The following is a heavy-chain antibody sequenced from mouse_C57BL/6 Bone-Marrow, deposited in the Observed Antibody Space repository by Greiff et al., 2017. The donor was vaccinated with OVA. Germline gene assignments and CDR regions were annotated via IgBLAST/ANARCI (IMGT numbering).Heavy chain of an antibody. CDR1: GFTFSDYG. J-gene: IGHJ3*01. Sequence: EVKLVESGGGLVKPGGSLKLSCAASGFTFSDYGMHWVRQAPEKGLEWVAYISSGSSTIYYADTVKGRFTISRDNAKTTLFLQMTSLRSEDTAMYYCARDLLWLRREAYWGQGTLVTVSA. CDR2: ISSGSSTI. CDR3: ARDLLWLRREAY. D-gene: IGHD2-2*01. V-gene: IGHV5-17*01.